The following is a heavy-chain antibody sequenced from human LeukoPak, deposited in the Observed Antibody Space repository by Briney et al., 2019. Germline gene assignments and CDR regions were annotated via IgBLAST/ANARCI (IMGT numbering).Heavy chain of an antibody. CDR2: INWNGGST. V-gene: IGHV3-20*04. CDR1: GFTFDDYG. CDR3: ARDRHTTVTGAWGY. J-gene: IGHJ4*02. Sequence: GGSLRLSCAASGFTFDDYGMSWVRQAPGKGLEWVSGINWNGGSTGYADSVKGRFTISRDNAKNSLYLQMNSLRAEDTALYYCARDRHTTVTGAWGYWGQGTRVTVSS. D-gene: IGHD4-11*01.